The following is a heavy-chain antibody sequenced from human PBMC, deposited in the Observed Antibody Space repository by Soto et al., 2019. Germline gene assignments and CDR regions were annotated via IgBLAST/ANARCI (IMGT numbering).Heavy chain of an antibody. Sequence: EVRLVESGGGLVQPGGSLKLSCAASGFTFRVSAIQWVRQASGKGLEWVGRIRSKVNSYATAYAASVEGRFTISRDDSKNTAYLQMNSLKIEDTAVYYCTRHVADYWGQGTLVTVSS. D-gene: IGHD2-21*01. V-gene: IGHV3-73*01. J-gene: IGHJ4*02. CDR2: IRSKVNSYAT. CDR3: TRHVADY. CDR1: GFTFRVSA.